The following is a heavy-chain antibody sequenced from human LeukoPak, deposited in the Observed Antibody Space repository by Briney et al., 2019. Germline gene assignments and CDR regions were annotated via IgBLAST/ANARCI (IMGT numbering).Heavy chain of an antibody. CDR1: GFTFNSYT. D-gene: IGHD1-26*01. V-gene: IGHV3-23*01. Sequence: GGSLRLSCAGSGFTFNSYTPSWVRQAPGKGLEWVSAISGSGGNTYYADSVKGRFTISRDNSKNTLYLQMNSLRAEDTAVYYCAVPQFELLNWGHGTLVTVSS. CDR3: AVPQFELLN. J-gene: IGHJ4*01. CDR2: ISGSGGNT.